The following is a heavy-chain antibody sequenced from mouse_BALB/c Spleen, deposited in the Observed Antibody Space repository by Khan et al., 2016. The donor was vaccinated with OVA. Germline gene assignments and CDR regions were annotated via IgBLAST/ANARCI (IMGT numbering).Heavy chain of an antibody. Sequence: QIQLVQSGPELKKPGETVKISCKASRYTFTNYVMNWVKQAPGKGLKWMGWMNTYTGEPTYSDDFKGRFAFSLETSASTVYLQINNLKNEDTATYFCARGNRDFDYWGQGTTLTVSS. D-gene: IGHD2-1*01. J-gene: IGHJ2*01. CDR1: RYTFTNYV. CDR3: ARGNRDFDY. V-gene: IGHV9-3-1*01. CDR2: MNTYTGEP.